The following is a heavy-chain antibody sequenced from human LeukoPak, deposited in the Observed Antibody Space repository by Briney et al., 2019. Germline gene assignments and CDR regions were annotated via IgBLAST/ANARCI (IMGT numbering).Heavy chain of an antibody. CDR3: ARSGGSYPLDY. Sequence: GGSLRLSCAASGFTFDDYGMSWVRQAPGKGLEWVSGINWNGGSTGYADSVKGRFTISRDNAKNSLYLQMNNLRAEDTALYYCARSGGSYPLDYWGQGTLVTVSS. CDR1: GFTFDDYG. V-gene: IGHV3-20*04. D-gene: IGHD1-26*01. CDR2: INWNGGST. J-gene: IGHJ4*02.